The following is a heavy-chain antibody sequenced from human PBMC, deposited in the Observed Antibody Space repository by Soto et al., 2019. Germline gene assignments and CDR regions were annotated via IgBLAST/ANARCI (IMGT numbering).Heavy chain of an antibody. J-gene: IGHJ4*02. D-gene: IGHD1-26*01. CDR2: ISYDGSNK. V-gene: IGHV3-30-3*01. CDR3: ASTAIVGATTRGNYFDY. Sequence: QVQLVESGGGVVQPGRSLRLSCAASGFTFSSYAMHWVRQAPGKGLEWVAVISYDGSNKYYADSVKGRFTISRDNSKNTLYLQMNSLRAEDTAVYYCASTAIVGATTRGNYFDYWGQGTLVTVSS. CDR1: GFTFSSYA.